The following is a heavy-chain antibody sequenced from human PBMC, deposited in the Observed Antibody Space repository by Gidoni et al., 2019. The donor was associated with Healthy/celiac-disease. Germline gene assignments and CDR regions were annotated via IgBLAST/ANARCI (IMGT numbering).Heavy chain of an antibody. D-gene: IGHD4-17*01. CDR3: AKGTTNDYGDYAAFDI. J-gene: IGHJ3*02. CDR1: GFTFDDYA. V-gene: IGHV3-9*01. CDR2: ISWNSGSI. Sequence: EVQLVESGGGLVQPGRSLRLSCAASGFTFDDYAMHWVPGISWNSGSIGYADSVKGRFTISRDNAKNSLYLQMNSLRAEDTALYYCAKGTTNDYGDYAAFDIWGQGTMVTVSS.